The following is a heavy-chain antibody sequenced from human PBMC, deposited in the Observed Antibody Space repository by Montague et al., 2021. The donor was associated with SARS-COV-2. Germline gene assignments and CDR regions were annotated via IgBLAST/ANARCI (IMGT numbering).Heavy chain of an antibody. D-gene: IGHD2-2*01. V-gene: IGHV4-39*01. CDR3: ARHLAISGPAAVSDY. CDR1: GDSISSGYFY. Sequence: SETLSLTCTVSGDSISSGYFYWGWIRKPPGRGLEWVGTIHYSGITXYKPSLKSRVTISVDTSRNQFSLKLSSVTAADTAIYYCARHLAISGPAAVSDYWGQGTLVTVSS. CDR2: IHYSGIT. J-gene: IGHJ4*02.